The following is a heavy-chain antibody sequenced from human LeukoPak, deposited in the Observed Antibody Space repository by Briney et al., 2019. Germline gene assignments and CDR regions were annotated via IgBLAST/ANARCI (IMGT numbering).Heavy chain of an antibody. D-gene: IGHD4-17*01. CDR3: AGSTVTRLAEYFQH. V-gene: IGHV1-69*01. CDR1: GGTFSSYA. Sequence: SVKVSCKASGGTFSSYAISWVRQAPGRGLEWMGGIIPIFGTANYAQKFQGRVTITADESTSTAYMELSSLRSEDTAVYYCAGSTVTRLAEYFQHWGQGTLVTVSS. CDR2: IIPIFGTA. J-gene: IGHJ1*01.